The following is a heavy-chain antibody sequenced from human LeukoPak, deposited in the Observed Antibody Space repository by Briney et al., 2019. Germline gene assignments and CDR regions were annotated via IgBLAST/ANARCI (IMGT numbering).Heavy chain of an antibody. J-gene: IGHJ5*02. V-gene: IGHV4-61*02. CDR2: IYTSGST. CDR1: GGSISSGSYY. D-gene: IGHD2-2*01. CDR3: ARAAGYCSSTSCYGNYNWFDP. Sequence: PSQTLSLTCTVSGGSISSGSYYWSWIRQPAGKGLEWIGRIYTSGSTNYNPSLKSRVTISVGTSKNQFSLKLSSVTAADTAVYYCARAAGYCSSTSCYGNYNWFDPWGQGTLVTVSS.